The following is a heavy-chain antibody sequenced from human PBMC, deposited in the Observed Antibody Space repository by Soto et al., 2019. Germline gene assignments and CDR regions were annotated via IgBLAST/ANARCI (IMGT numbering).Heavy chain of an antibody. V-gene: IGHV5-10-1*01. CDR3: ARLFTGDSSGYYYIWFDP. CDR2: IDPSDSYT. J-gene: IGHJ5*02. Sequence: PRESLKISCKASGYSFTSYWISWVRQMPGKGLEWMGRIDPSDSYTNYSPSFQGHVTISADKSISTAYLQWSSLKASDTAMYYCARLFTGDSSGYYYIWFDPWGQGTLVTVS. CDR1: GYSFTSYW. D-gene: IGHD3-22*01.